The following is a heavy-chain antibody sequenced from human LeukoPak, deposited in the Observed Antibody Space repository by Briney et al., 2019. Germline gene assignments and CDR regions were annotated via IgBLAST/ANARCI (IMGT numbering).Heavy chain of an antibody. CDR3: ARDYGGNSHFDY. V-gene: IGHV1-46*01. CDR1: GFTFSGFY. Sequence: ASVKVSCKASGFTFSGFYIHWVRQAPGQGLEWMGIINPSGGSTSYAQKFQGRVTMTRDTSTSTVYMELSSLRSEDTAVYYCARDYGGNSHFDYWGQGTLVTVSS. CDR2: INPSGGST. D-gene: IGHD4-23*01. J-gene: IGHJ4*02.